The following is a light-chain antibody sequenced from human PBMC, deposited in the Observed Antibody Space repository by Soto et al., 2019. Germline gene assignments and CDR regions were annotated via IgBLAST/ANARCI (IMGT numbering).Light chain of an antibody. CDR3: QQANSFPIT. Sequence: EIVLTQSPGTLSLSPGERATLSCRASQSVSSSYLAWYQQKPGQAPRLLIYGASSRATGIPDRFSGSGSGTDFTLTISSLQPEDFATCYCQQANSFPITFGQGTRLEIK. CDR1: QSVSSSY. V-gene: IGKV3-20*01. J-gene: IGKJ5*01. CDR2: GAS.